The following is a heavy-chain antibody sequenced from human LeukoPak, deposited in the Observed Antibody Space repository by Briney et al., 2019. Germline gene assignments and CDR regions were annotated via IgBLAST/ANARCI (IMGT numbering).Heavy chain of an antibody. CDR1: GGSISSSSYY. Sequence: SETLSLTCTVSGGSISSSSYYWGWIRQPPGKGLEWIGSIYYSGSTYYNPSLKSRVTISVDTSKNQFSLKLSSVTAADTAVYYCARLGRGWVDAFDIWGQGTMVTVSS. J-gene: IGHJ3*02. D-gene: IGHD6-19*01. V-gene: IGHV4-39*07. CDR3: ARLGRGWVDAFDI. CDR2: IYYSGST.